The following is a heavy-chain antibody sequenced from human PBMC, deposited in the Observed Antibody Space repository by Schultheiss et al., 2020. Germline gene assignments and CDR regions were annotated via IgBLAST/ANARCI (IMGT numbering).Heavy chain of an antibody. CDR1: GGSFSGYY. V-gene: IGHV4-34*01. D-gene: IGHD3-10*01. J-gene: IGHJ6*04. CDR2: INHSGTT. CDR3: ARDLYGSGSYFYYYGMDV. Sequence: GSLRLSCAVYGGSFSGYYWSWIRQPPGKGLEWIGEINHSGTTNYNPSLKSRVTISVDTSKNQFSLKLSSVTAADTAVYYCARDLYGSGSYFYYYGMDVWGKGTTVTVSS.